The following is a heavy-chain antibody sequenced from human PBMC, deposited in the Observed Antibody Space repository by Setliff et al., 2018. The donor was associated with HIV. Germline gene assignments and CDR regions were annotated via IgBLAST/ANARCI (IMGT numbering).Heavy chain of an antibody. Sequence: PSETLSLTCIVSGDFISSGSYYWTWIRQPAGKGLEWIGHIYTSGSTNYNPSLKSRVTMSVDTSKNHFSLKLTSVTAADTAVYYCATKENQLLSSANDAFDIWGQGTMVTVSS. J-gene: IGHJ3*02. V-gene: IGHV4-61*09. CDR2: IYTSGST. D-gene: IGHD2-2*01. CDR1: GDFISSGSYY. CDR3: ATKENQLLSSANDAFDI.